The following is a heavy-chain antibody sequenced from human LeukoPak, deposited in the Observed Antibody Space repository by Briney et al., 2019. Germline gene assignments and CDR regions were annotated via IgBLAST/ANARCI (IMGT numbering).Heavy chain of an antibody. CDR2: ISGSGGST. CDR1: GFTFSSYA. V-gene: IGHV3-23*01. J-gene: IGHJ4*02. D-gene: IGHD2-2*01. CDR3: ANHLACGSTSCPPFDD. Sequence: TGGSLRLSCAASGFTFSSYAMSWVRQAPGKGLEWASAISGSGGSTYYADSVKGRFTISRDNSKNTLYLQMNSLRAEDTAVYYCANHLACGSTSCPPFDDWGQGTLVTVSS.